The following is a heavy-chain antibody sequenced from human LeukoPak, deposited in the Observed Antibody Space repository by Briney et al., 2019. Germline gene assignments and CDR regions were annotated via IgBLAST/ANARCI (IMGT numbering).Heavy chain of an antibody. Sequence: PSETLSLTCTVSGYSIGSGYYWGWIRQPPGKGLELIGSIYHSGSTYYNPSLKSRVTISVDTSKNQFSLNLSSVTAADTAVYYCARDLGAMVRGVKAPYYYYMDVWGKGTTVTVSS. CDR2: IYHSGST. D-gene: IGHD3-10*01. CDR1: GYSIGSGYY. J-gene: IGHJ6*03. CDR3: ARDLGAMVRGVKAPYYYYMDV. V-gene: IGHV4-38-2*02.